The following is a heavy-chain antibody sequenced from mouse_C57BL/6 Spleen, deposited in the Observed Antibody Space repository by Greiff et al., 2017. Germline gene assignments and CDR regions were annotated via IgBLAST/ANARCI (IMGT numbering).Heavy chain of an antibody. Sequence: EVKLVESGGGLVKPGGSLKLSCAASGFTFSSYAMSWVRQTPGERLEWVATISDAGSYTYYPDNVKGRFTISRDNAKNNLYLQMSQLKSEDTAMYYCASSVITTVVAPYFAMGDWGQGTSVTV. J-gene: IGHJ4*01. CDR1: GFTFSSYA. V-gene: IGHV5-4*03. D-gene: IGHD1-1*01. CDR3: ASSVITTVVAPYFAMGD. CDR2: ISDAGSYT.